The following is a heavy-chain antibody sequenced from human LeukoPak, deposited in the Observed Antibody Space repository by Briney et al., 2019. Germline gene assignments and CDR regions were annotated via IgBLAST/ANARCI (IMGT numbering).Heavy chain of an antibody. V-gene: IGHV4-30-4*01. J-gene: IGHJ6*02. CDR1: GGSISSGDYY. CDR2: IYDSGST. Sequence: SETLSLTCTVSGGSISSGDYYWSWIRQPPGRGLGWIGYIYDSGSTYYNPSLKSRVTISVDTSKNQFSLKLSSVTAADTAVYYCAREPLVVPAAISYYGMDVWGQGTTVTVSS. CDR3: AREPLVVPAAISYYGMDV. D-gene: IGHD2-2*01.